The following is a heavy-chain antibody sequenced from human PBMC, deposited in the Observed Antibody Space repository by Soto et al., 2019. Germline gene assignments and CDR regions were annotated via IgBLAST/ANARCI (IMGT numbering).Heavy chain of an antibody. J-gene: IGHJ6*02. CDR3: ARDDYGLDV. Sequence: PGGSLRLSCAASGFTVSSNYMSWVRQAPGKGLEWVSVIYSGGSTYYADSVKGRFTISRDDSRNTLYLQMNSLGAEDTAVYYCARDDYGLDVWGQGTTVTVSS. V-gene: IGHV3-53*01. CDR2: IYSGGST. CDR1: GFTVSSNY.